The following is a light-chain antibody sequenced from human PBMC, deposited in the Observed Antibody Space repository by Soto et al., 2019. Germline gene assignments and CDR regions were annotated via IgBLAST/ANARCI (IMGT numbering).Light chain of an antibody. Sequence: EIVITQSPATLSVSPGERATLSCRASQSVSSNLAWYQQKPDHAPRPLIYGASTRATGIPARFSGSGSGTEFSRTISSLQSEHFAVCYCQQYNNGSPGMTFGQGTRLEIE. CDR3: QQYNNGSPGMT. V-gene: IGKV3-15*01. J-gene: IGKJ5*01. CDR1: QSVSSN. CDR2: GAS.